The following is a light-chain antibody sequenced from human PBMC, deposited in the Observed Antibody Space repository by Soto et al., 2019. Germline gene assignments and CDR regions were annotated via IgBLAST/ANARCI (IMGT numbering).Light chain of an antibody. Sequence: EIVMTQSPATLSVSPGERATLSCRASQSVSSNLAWYQQKPGQAPRLLIYGASTRATGIPARFSGSGSGTEFTLTISSLQSEDFAVYYCQHYQYFRFSSTWTFGQGTKVDIK. V-gene: IGKV3-15*01. CDR2: GAS. CDR1: QSVSSN. J-gene: IGKJ1*01. CDR3: QHYQYFRFSSTWT.